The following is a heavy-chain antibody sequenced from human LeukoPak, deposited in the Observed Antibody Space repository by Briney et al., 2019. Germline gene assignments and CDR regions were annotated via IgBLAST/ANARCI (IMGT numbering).Heavy chain of an antibody. J-gene: IGHJ4*02. CDR2: IYHSGST. D-gene: IGHD5-18*01. Sequence: SETLSLTCTVSGYSISSGYYWGWIRQPPGKGLEWIGSIYHSGSTYYNPSLKSRVTISVDTSKNQFSLKLSSVTAADTAAYYCARVGFDTAMVTGYFDYWGQGTLVTVSS. CDR1: GYSISSGYY. V-gene: IGHV4-38-2*02. CDR3: ARVGFDTAMVTGYFDY.